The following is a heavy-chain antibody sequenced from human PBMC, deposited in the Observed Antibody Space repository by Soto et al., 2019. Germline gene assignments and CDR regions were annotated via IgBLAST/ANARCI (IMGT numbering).Heavy chain of an antibody. CDR1: GFTFSDYY. CDR2: ISSSGSTI. V-gene: IGHV3-11*01. Sequence: GGSLRLSCAASGFTFSDYYMSWIRQAPGKGLEWVSYISSSGSTIYYADSVKGRFTISSDNAKNSMYLQMNSLRAEDTAVYYCARDIGIAAEFDYWGQGTLVTVSS. D-gene: IGHD6-13*01. J-gene: IGHJ4*02. CDR3: ARDIGIAAEFDY.